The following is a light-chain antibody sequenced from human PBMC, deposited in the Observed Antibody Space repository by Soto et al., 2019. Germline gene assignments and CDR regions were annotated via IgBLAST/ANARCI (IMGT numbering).Light chain of an antibody. J-gene: IGKJ4*01. CDR1: QSVRSN. CDR2: GAS. Sequence: EIVMTQSPATLSVSPGERATLSCRASQSVRSNLAWYQQKPGQAPRLLIYGASTRATGIPARFSGSGSGTEFSLIISSRQSEDIAVYYCQQYNNWPALTFGGGTKVDIK. CDR3: QQYNNWPALT. V-gene: IGKV3-15*01.